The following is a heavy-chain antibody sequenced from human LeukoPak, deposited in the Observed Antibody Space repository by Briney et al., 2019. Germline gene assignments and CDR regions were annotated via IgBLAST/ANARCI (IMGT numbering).Heavy chain of an antibody. J-gene: IGHJ3*02. Sequence: SQTLSLTRTVSGGSISSGGYYWSWIRQHPGKGLEWIGYIYYSGSTYYNPSLKSRVTISVDTSKNQFSLKLSSVTAADTAVYYCARTRVLRYFDWGFDIWGQGTMVTVSS. CDR3: ARTRVLRYFDWGFDI. D-gene: IGHD3-9*01. V-gene: IGHV4-31*03. CDR1: GGSISSGGYY. CDR2: IYYSGST.